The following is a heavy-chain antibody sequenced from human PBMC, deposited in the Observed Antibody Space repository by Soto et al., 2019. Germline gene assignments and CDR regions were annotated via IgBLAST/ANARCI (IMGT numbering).Heavy chain of an antibody. CDR3: AKDRDIVVVPAAILDY. D-gene: IGHD2-2*01. CDR1: GFTFSSYG. Sequence: GGSLRLSCAASGFTFSSYGMHWVRQAPGKGLEWVAVISYDGSNKYYADSVKGRFTISRYNSKYTLYLQMNSLRAEDTAVYYCAKDRDIVVVPAAILDYWGQGTLVTVSS. CDR2: ISYDGSNK. V-gene: IGHV3-30*18. J-gene: IGHJ4*02.